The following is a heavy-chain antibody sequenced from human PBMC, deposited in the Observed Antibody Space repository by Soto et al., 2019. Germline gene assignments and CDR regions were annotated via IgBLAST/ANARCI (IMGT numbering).Heavy chain of an antibody. CDR2: TSGSGRRT. D-gene: IGHD4-17*01. V-gene: IGHV3-64*02. J-gene: IGHJ2*01. CDR1: GFTFSTYG. Sequence: EVRLVESGDALVQPGGSLRVSCEGSGFTFSTYGMHWVRQAPGKGLEFVSSTSGSGRRTSYADSVKGRFISSRDNSKNTLYLQMGSLRIEDTGVYYCARGRGDYENWNFDLWGRGSLVTVSS. CDR3: ARGRGDYENWNFDL.